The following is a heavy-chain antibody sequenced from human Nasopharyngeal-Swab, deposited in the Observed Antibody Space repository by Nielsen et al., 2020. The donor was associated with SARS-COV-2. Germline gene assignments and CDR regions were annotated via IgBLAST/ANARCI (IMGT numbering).Heavy chain of an antibody. J-gene: IGHJ6*03. CDR1: GGSFSGYY. CDR3: ARDGKKGGAYYYYYYYMDV. CDR2: INHSGST. Sequence: SQTLSLTCAVYGGSFSGYYWSWIRQPPGKGLEWIGEINHSGSTNYNPSLKSRVTISVDTSKNQFSLKLSSVTAADTAVYYCARDGKKGGAYYYYYYYMDVWGKWTTVTVSS. D-gene: IGHD2-21*01. V-gene: IGHV4-34*01.